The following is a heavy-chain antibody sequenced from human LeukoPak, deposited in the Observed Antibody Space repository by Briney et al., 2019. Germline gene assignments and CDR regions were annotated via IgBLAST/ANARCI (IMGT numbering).Heavy chain of an antibody. CDR2: ISSSSSYI. CDR1: GFTFSSYA. CDR3: ARAPIYYMDV. V-gene: IGHV3-21*01. J-gene: IGHJ6*03. Sequence: GGSLRLSCAASGFTFSSYAMSWVRQAPGKGLEWVSSISSSSSYIYYADSVKGRFTISRDNAKNSLYLQMNSLRAEDTAVYYCARAPIYYMDVWGKGTTVTVSS. D-gene: IGHD3-9*01.